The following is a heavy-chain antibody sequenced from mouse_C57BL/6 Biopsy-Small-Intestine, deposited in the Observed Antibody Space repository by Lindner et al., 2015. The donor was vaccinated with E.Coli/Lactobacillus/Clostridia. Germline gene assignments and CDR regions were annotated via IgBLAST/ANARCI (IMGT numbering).Heavy chain of an antibody. CDR1: GYTFTGYW. V-gene: IGHV1-50*01. Sequence: SVKVSCKTSGYTFTGYWIQWVRQAPGQGLEWMGWINPYSGATNYAPKFEGRVTMTTDTSISTAYMDVTNLRSDDTAVYYCARDNRLTANWEFDYWGQGTLVTVSS. J-gene: IGHJ4*01. CDR2: INPYSGAT. D-gene: IGHD3-2*01. CDR3: ARDNRLTANWEFDY.